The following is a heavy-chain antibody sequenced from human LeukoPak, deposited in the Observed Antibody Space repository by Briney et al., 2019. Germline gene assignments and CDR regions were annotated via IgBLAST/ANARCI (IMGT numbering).Heavy chain of an antibody. CDR1: RFTFSSYA. V-gene: IGHV3-23*01. Sequence: GGSLRLSCAASRFTFSSYAMSWVRQAPGKGLEWVSAISGSGGSTYYADSVKGRFTISRDNSKNTLYLQMNSLRAEDTAVYYCAKGDMITFGGVIVDWGQGTLVTVSS. D-gene: IGHD3-16*02. J-gene: IGHJ4*02. CDR2: ISGSGGST. CDR3: AKGDMITFGGVIVD.